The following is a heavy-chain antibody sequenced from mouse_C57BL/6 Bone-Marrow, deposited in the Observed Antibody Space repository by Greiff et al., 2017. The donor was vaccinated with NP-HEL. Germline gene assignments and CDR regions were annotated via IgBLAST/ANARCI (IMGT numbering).Heavy chain of an antibody. CDR1: GYTFTSYW. CDR2: IDPSDSYT. D-gene: IGHD1-1*01. Sequence: VQLQQSGAELVMPGASVKLSCKASGYTFTSYWMHWVKQRPGQGLEWIGEIDPSDSYTNYNQKFKGKSTLTVDKSSSTAYMQLSSLTSEDSAVYYCASSPGNYGSIGYFGGWGTGTTVTVSS. J-gene: IGHJ1*03. V-gene: IGHV1-69*01. CDR3: ASSPGNYGSIGYFGG.